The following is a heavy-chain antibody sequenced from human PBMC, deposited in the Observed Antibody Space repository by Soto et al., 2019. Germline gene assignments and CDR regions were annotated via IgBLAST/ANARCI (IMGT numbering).Heavy chain of an antibody. V-gene: IGHV3-21*01. Sequence: GGSLRLSCAASGFTFSSYSMNWVRQAPGKGLEWVSSISSSSSYIYYADSVKGRFTISRDNAKNSLYLQMNSLRAEETAVYYCARDLLVGGYSGYDVVYGMDVWGQGTTVTVSS. D-gene: IGHD5-12*01. CDR1: GFTFSSYS. CDR3: ARDLLVGGYSGYDVVYGMDV. CDR2: ISSSSSYI. J-gene: IGHJ6*02.